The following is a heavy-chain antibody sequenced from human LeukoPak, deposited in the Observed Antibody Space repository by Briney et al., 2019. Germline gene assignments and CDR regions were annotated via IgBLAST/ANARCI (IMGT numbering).Heavy chain of an antibody. CDR3: ARDRGGRSELRHRAFDI. J-gene: IGHJ3*02. CDR1: GGSISSHY. Sequence: SETLSLTCTVSGGSISSHYWSWIRQPPGKGLEWIGYIYYSGSTNYNPSLKSRVTISVDTSKNQFSLKLSSVTAADTAVYYCARDRGGRSELRHRAFDIWGQGTMVTVSS. D-gene: IGHD1-7*01. CDR2: IYYSGST. V-gene: IGHV4-59*11.